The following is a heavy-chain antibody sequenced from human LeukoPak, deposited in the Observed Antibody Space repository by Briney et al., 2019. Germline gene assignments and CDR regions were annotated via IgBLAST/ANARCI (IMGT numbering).Heavy chain of an antibody. D-gene: IGHD6-19*01. CDR2: IYTSGST. J-gene: IGHJ5*02. CDR3: ARAVGSSESNWFDP. CDR1: GGSISSGSYY. Sequence: SETLSLTCTVSGGSISSGSYYWSWIRQPAGKGLEWIGRIYTSGSTHYNPSLKSRVTISVDTSKNQFSLNLNSVTAADTAVSYCARAVGSSESNWFDPWGQGTLATVSS. V-gene: IGHV4-61*02.